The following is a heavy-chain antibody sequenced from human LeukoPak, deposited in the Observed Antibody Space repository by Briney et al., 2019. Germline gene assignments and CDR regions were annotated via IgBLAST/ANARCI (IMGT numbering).Heavy chain of an antibody. J-gene: IGHJ2*01. CDR2: FGSAGDT. Sequence: GGSLRLSCATSGFPFSAYDMHWVRQAPGKGLEWVSAFGSAGDTYYPGAVKGRFTISRDYATDSLYLQMNSLRAGDAAVYFCVRGALPGDNWYFDLWGRGTLVTVSS. CDR3: VRGALPGDNWYFDL. V-gene: IGHV3-13*01. CDR1: GFPFSAYD.